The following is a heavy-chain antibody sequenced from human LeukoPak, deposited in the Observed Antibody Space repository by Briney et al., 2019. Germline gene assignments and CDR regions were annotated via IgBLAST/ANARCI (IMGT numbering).Heavy chain of an antibody. J-gene: IGHJ5*02. V-gene: IGHV4-34*01. D-gene: IGHD1-26*01. Sequence: SETLSLTXAVYGGSFSGYYWSWIRQPPGKGLEWIGEINHSGSTNYNPSLKSRVTISVDTSKNQFSLKLSSVTAADTAVYYCASFSSVGSYYWFDPWGQGTLVTVSS. CDR3: ASFSSVGSYYWFDP. CDR2: INHSGST. CDR1: GGSFSGYY.